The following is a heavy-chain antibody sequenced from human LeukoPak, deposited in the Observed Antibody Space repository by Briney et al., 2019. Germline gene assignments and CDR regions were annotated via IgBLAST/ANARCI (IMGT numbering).Heavy chain of an antibody. J-gene: IGHJ4*02. CDR2: MNEDGSDK. CDR3: ARESTEERPGC. CDR1: GFTLSDYW. V-gene: IGHV3-7*01. D-gene: IGHD1-1*01. Sequence: GGSLRLSCAASGFTLSDYWMSWVRQAPGKGLEWVANMNEDGSDKNYVDSVKGRFTISRDDAKNSLHLQMNSLRAEDTAVYYCARESTEERPGCWGQGTLVTVSS.